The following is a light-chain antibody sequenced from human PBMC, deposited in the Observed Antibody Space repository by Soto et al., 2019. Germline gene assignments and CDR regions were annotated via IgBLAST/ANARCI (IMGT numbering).Light chain of an antibody. CDR1: SSDVGGYNY. J-gene: IGLJ1*01. CDR2: DVS. V-gene: IGLV2-11*01. Sequence: QSALTQPRSVSESPGQSVTISCTGTSSDVGGYNYVSWYQQHPGKAPNLMIYDVSKRPSGVPDRFSGSKSGNTASLTISGRRGEDEADYYRRWDPGTPDVFGSGTKLTV. CDR3: RWDPGTPDV.